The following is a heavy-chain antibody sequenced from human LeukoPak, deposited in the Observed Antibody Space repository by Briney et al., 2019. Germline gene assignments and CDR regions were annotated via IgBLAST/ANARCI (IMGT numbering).Heavy chain of an antibody. CDR2: IISSSSYI. Sequence: GGSLRLSCAASGFTFSSYSMNWVRQAPGKGLEWVSPIISSSSYIYYADSVKGRSTISRDNAKNSLYLQMNSLRDEDTPVYYSGRAGTRRMRSPLKFDYWGQGTLVTVSS. CDR3: GRAGTRRMRSPLKFDY. CDR1: GFTFSSYS. J-gene: IGHJ4*02. V-gene: IGHV3-21*01. D-gene: IGHD1-1*01.